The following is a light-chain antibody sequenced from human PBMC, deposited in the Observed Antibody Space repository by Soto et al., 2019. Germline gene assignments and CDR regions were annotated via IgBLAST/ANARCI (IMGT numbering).Light chain of an antibody. J-gene: IGLJ1*01. CDR3: AAWDDSLNGRV. Sequence: QSALTQPASVSGSPGQSITISCTGTNNDIGDSDYVSWYQQPPGKAPKLIIFEVANRPSGVSSRFSGSKSGTTMSLTISGLQAEDEADYYCAAWDDSLNGRVFGTGTKLTVL. CDR1: NNDIGDSDY. V-gene: IGLV2-14*01. CDR2: EVA.